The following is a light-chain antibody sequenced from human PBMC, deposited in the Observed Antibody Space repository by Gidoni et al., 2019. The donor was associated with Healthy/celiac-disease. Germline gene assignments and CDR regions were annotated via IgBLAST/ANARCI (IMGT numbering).Light chain of an antibody. CDR1: QSVSSY. CDR3: QQRSNWPPIT. J-gene: IGKJ5*01. Sequence: IVLPQSPATLSLSPGERATLSCRASQSVSSYLAWYQQKPGQAPRLLIYDASNRATGIPARGSGSGSGTDCTLTISSLEPEDVAVDYCQQRSNWPPITFXQXTRLEIK. CDR2: DAS. V-gene: IGKV3-11*01.